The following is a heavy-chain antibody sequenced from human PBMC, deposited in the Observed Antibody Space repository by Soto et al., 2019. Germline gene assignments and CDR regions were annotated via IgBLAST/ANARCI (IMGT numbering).Heavy chain of an antibody. CDR2: ISSSSSYI. D-gene: IGHD6-19*01. CDR1: GFTFSSYS. J-gene: IGHJ4*02. CDR3: ARDDLDGAAVAGILDY. V-gene: IGHV3-21*01. Sequence: EVQLVESGGGLVKPGGSLRLSCAASGFTFSSYSMNWVRQAPGKGLEWVSSISSSSSYIYYADSVKGRFTISRDNAKNSLYLQMNSLRAEDTAVYYCARDDLDGAAVAGILDYWGQGTLVTVSS.